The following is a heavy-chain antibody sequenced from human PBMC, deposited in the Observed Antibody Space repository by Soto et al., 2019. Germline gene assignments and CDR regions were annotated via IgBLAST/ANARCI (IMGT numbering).Heavy chain of an antibody. CDR1: GGSITNNFYY. CDR2: ISYSGTT. V-gene: IGHV4-39*01. J-gene: IGHJ4*02. Sequence: TLSLTCTVSGGSITNNFYYWGWVRQPPGKGLEWISSISYSGTTFYNPSLRSRVTTSVDTSRNQFSLQLTSVTAADTAVYYCASSDSRSSSWYNFDYFDFWGQGTLVTVSS. CDR3: ASSDSRSSSWYNFDYFDF. D-gene: IGHD6-13*01.